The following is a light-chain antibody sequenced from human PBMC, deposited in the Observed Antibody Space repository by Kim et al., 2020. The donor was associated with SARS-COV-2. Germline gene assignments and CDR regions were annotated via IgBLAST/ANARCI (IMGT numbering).Light chain of an antibody. CDR2: KAS. V-gene: IGKV1-5*03. Sequence: SAAVGDRVTITCRASQSVTRWLAWYQQKPGKAPKLLIYKASTLVSGVPSRFSGSGYGTEFTLTISSLQPDDFATYYCQQSDYYSTFGQGTKVEVK. J-gene: IGKJ1*01. CDR3: QQSDYYST. CDR1: QSVTRW.